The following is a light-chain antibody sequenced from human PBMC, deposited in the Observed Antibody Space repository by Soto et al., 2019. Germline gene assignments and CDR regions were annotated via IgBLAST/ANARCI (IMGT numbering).Light chain of an antibody. CDR1: TGAVTNGHY. J-gene: IGLJ1*01. Sequence: VLTQEPSLTVSPGGTVTLTCGSSTGAVTNGHYPYWFQQKPGQAPRTLIYDTTNRHSWTPARFSGSLLGGKAALTLSGAQPEDEAEYYCLLSYNGPYVFGTGTKVTVL. CDR2: DTT. CDR3: LLSYNGPYV. V-gene: IGLV7-46*01.